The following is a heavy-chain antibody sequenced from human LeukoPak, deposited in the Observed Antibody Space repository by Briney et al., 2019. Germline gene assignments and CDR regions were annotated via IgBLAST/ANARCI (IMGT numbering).Heavy chain of an antibody. CDR2: INPSGGST. CDR1: GYTFTSYY. D-gene: IGHD1-1*01. CDR3: ARVELDPQGAFDI. V-gene: IGHV1-46*01. J-gene: IGHJ3*02. Sequence: ASVKVSCKASGYTFTSYYMHWVRQAPGQGLEWMGIINPSGGSTSYAQKFQGRVTMTRDTSTSTVYMELSSLRSEDTGVYYCARVELDPQGAFDIWGQGTMVTVSS.